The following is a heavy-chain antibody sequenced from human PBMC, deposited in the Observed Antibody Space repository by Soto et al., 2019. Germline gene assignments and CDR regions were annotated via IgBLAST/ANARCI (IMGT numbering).Heavy chain of an antibody. Sequence: SETLSLTCAVSGGSISSSKWWNWVRQPPGKGLEWIGEIYDSGTTNYNPSLKNRVTISVDKSKDQFSLKLTSVSAAGTAVYFCATTLSPYYNGMHVWGQGATVTVSS. CDR1: GGSISSSKW. CDR2: IYDSGTT. V-gene: IGHV4-4*02. J-gene: IGHJ6*02. CDR3: ATTLSPYYNGMHV.